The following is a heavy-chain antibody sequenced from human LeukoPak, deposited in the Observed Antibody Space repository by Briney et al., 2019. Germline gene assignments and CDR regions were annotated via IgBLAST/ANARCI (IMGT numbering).Heavy chain of an antibody. Sequence: PSETLSLTCAVYGGSFSGYYWSWIRQPPGKGLEWIGEINHSGSTYYNPSLKSRVTISVDTSKNQFSLKLSSVTAADTAVYYCASGSVGITIFGVVKARYGMDVWGQGTTVTVSS. V-gene: IGHV4-34*01. CDR3: ASGSVGITIFGVVKARYGMDV. CDR1: GGSFSGYY. D-gene: IGHD3-3*01. CDR2: INHSGST. J-gene: IGHJ6*02.